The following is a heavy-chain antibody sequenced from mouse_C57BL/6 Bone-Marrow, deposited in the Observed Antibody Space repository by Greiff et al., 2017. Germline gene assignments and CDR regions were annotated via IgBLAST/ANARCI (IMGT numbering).Heavy chain of an antibody. Sequence: EVKLMESGGGLVQPGESLKLSCESNEYEFPSHDMSWVRKTPEKRLELVAAINSDGGSPYYPDTMERRFIISRDNTKKTLYLQMSSLRSEDTALYYCARRGDYGEFAYWGQGTLVTVSA. D-gene: IGHD2-13*01. CDR1: EYEFPSHD. CDR2: INSDGGSP. CDR3: ARRGDYGEFAY. J-gene: IGHJ3*01. V-gene: IGHV5-2*01.